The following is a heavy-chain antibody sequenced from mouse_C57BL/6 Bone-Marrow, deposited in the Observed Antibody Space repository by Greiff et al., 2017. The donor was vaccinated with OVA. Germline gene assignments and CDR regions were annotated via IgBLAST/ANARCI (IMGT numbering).Heavy chain of an antibody. CDR2: ISDGGSYT. J-gene: IGHJ2*01. V-gene: IGHV5-4*03. CDR1: GFTFSSHA. CDR3: ARGYHLYDGYYGFDY. Sequence: EVMLVESGGGLVKPGGSLKLSCAASGFTFSSHAMSWVRQTPEKRLEWVATISDGGSYTYYPDNVKGRFTISRDNAKNNLYLQMSHLKSEDTAMYYCARGYHLYDGYYGFDYWGQGTTLTVSS. D-gene: IGHD2-3*01.